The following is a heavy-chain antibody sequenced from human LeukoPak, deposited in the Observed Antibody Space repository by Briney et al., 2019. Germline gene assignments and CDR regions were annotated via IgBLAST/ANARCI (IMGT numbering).Heavy chain of an antibody. CDR2: IKKDGSEK. V-gene: IGHV3-7*03. D-gene: IGHD3-9*01. CDR3: SKWGDYDVLTGYYDSDF. J-gene: IGHJ4*02. CDR1: GFTFSTYW. Sequence: GGSLRLSCAASGFTFSTYWMSWVRQAPGKGLEWVANIKKDGSEKYYMDSVKGRFTISRDNAENSLYLQMNSLRVEDTALYYCSKWGDYDVLTGYYDSDFWGQGTLVTVSS.